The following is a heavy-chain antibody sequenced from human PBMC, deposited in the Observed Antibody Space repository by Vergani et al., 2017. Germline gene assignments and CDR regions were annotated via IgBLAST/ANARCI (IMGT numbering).Heavy chain of an antibody. D-gene: IGHD3-10*01. V-gene: IGHV1-46*01. Sequence: QVQLVQSGAEVKKPGASVKVSCKASGYTFTSYYMHWVRQAPGQGLEWMGIINPSGGSTSYAQKFQERVTITRDMSTSTAYMELSSLRSEDTAVYYCAAVGISGYYYGMDVWGQGTTVTVSS. CDR1: GYTFTSYY. CDR2: INPSGGST. CDR3: AAVGISGYYYGMDV. J-gene: IGHJ6*02.